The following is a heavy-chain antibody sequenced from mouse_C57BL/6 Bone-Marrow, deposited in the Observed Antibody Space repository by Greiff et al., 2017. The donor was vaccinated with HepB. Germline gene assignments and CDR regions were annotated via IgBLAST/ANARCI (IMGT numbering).Heavy chain of an antibody. J-gene: IGHJ1*03. D-gene: IGHD1-1*01. Sequence: QVQLQQPGAELVMPGASVKLSCKASGYTFTSYWMHWVKQRPGQGLEWIGEIDPSDSYTNYNQKFKGKSTLTVDKSSSTAYMQLSSLTSEDSAVYYCAIDYYGSSYDWYFDVWGTGTTVTVAS. CDR1: GYTFTSYW. V-gene: IGHV1-69*01. CDR3: AIDYYGSSYDWYFDV. CDR2: IDPSDSYT.